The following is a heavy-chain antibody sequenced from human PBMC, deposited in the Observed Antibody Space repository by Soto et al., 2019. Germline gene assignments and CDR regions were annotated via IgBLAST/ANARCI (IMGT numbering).Heavy chain of an antibody. V-gene: IGHV3-33*01. Sequence: PGGSLRLSCAASGFTFSTYGIHWVRQAPGKGLEWVSVIWSDGRNKYYADSVKGRLTISRDNSKNTVYLEMNSLRAEDTAVYYCARDSDTSGYYSIFDSWGQGTLVTVSS. D-gene: IGHD3-22*01. CDR3: ARDSDTSGYYSIFDS. CDR1: GFTFSTYG. CDR2: IWSDGRNK. J-gene: IGHJ4*02.